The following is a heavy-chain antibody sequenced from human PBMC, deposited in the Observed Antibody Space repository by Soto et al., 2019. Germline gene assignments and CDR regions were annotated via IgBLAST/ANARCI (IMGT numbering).Heavy chain of an antibody. Sequence: QITLNESGPTVVRPTETLTLTCRFSGFSLTTSGVGVGWIRQSPGKAPEWPALIYWDADKRYSASLKSRLTITKDTAKNQVVLTVSDLDPTDTATYYCAHRVLRTVFGLVTTTAIYFDFWGQGTPVAVSS. CDR2: IYWDADK. J-gene: IGHJ4*02. CDR3: AHRVLRTVFGLVTTTAIYFDF. D-gene: IGHD3-3*01. V-gene: IGHV2-5*02. CDR1: GFSLTTSGVG.